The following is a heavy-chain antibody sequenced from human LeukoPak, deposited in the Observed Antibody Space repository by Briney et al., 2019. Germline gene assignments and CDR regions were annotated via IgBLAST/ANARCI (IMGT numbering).Heavy chain of an antibody. Sequence: GGSLRLSCAASGFTFSSYAMSWVRQAPGKGLEWVSDINGSGGSTYYADSVKGRFTISRDNSRNTLYLQMNSLRAEDTAVYYCAKAPVTSCRGAYCYPFDYWGQGTLVTVSS. CDR3: AKAPVTSCRGAYCYPFDY. J-gene: IGHJ4*02. D-gene: IGHD2-21*01. CDR2: INGSGGST. CDR1: GFTFSSYA. V-gene: IGHV3-23*01.